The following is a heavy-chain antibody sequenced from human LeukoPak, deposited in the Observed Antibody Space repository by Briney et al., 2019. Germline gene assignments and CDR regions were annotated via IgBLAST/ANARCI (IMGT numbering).Heavy chain of an antibody. CDR1: GFTFSSYW. V-gene: IGHV3-74*01. CDR3: ARTDRSNSKFDY. D-gene: IGHD3-22*01. CDR2: ISSDGSGT. Sequence: GGSLRLSCAASGFTFSSYWMHWVRQAPGKGLVWVSRISSDGSGTTYADSVKGRFTISRDNDKNTLYLQMNSLRAEDTAVYYCARTDRSNSKFDYWGQGTLVTVSS. J-gene: IGHJ4*02.